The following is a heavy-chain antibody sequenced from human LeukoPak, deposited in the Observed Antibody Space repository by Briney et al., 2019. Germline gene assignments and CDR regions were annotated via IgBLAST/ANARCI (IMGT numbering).Heavy chain of an antibody. CDR2: IIPILGIT. CDR3: ARVIAAATREGDNWFDP. V-gene: IGHV1-69*04. D-gene: IGHD6-13*01. Sequence: ASVKVSCKASGGTFSSYAISWVRQAPGQGLEWMGRIIPILGITNYAQKFQGRVTITADKSTSTAYMELSSLRSEDTAVYYCARVIAAATREGDNWFDPWGQGTLVTVSS. J-gene: IGHJ5*02. CDR1: GGTFSSYA.